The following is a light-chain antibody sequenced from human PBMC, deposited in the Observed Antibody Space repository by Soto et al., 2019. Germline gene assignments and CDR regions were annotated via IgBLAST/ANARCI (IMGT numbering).Light chain of an antibody. CDR1: ESISTY. J-gene: IGKJ1*01. Sequence: DIQMTQSPSSLSASVGDRVTITCRASESISTYLNWYQQKPGKAPNLLIYAASSLQSGVPSRFSGSGSGTDFTLTISSLQPEDFATFYCQQSYDFPRTFGQGTKVEIK. CDR2: AAS. V-gene: IGKV1-39*01. CDR3: QQSYDFPRT.